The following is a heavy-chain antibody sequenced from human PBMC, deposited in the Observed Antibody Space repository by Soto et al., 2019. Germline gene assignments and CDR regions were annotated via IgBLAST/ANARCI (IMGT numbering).Heavy chain of an antibody. Sequence: QVQLQESGPGLVKPSQTLSLTCTVSGGSISCGDYYWSWIRQPPGKGLEWIGYIYYSGSTYYNPSLKSRVTISVDTSKNQFSLKLSSVTAADTAVYYCASRTYDSSGYYYETNFDYWGQGTLVTVSS. CDR1: GGSISCGDYY. D-gene: IGHD3-22*01. J-gene: IGHJ4*02. CDR2: IYYSGST. CDR3: ASRTYDSSGYYYETNFDY. V-gene: IGHV4-30-4*01.